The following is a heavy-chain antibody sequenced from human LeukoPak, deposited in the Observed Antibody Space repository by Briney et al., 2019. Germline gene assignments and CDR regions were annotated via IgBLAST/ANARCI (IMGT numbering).Heavy chain of an antibody. CDR1: GYSINNYW. CDR3: ARQEYCSGGSCYTWFDP. D-gene: IGHD2-15*01. CDR2: IYPADSDI. J-gene: IGHJ5*02. V-gene: IGHV5-51*01. Sequence: GESLKISCKGSGYSINNYWIGWVRQMPGKGLEWMGIIYPADSDIRYSPSFQGQVTISADKSISTAYLQWSSLKASDTAMYYCARQEYCSGGSCYTWFDPWGQGTLVIVSS.